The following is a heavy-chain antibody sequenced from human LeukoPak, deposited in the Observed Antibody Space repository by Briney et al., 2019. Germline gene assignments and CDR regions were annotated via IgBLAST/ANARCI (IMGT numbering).Heavy chain of an antibody. CDR1: GGSISSGGYY. CDR3: VLYSSLSVY. CDR2: IYHSGST. Sequence: SETLSLTCTVSGGSISSGGYYWSWIRQPPGKGLEWIGYIYHSGSTYYNPSLKSRVTISVDTSKNQFSLKLSSVTAADTAVYYCVLYSSLSVYWGQGTLVTVSS. J-gene: IGHJ4*02. D-gene: IGHD3-22*01. V-gene: IGHV4-30-2*02.